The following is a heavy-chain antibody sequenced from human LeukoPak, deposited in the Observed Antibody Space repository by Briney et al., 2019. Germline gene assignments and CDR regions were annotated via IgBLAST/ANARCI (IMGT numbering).Heavy chain of an antibody. CDR1: GDTFSNYA. CDR3: ARGKNLKYRRHWSAVDF. D-gene: IGHD6-6*01. V-gene: IGHV1-69*06. Sequence: ASVKVSCKASGDTFSNYAFSWMRQAPGQGIEWLGGIIPIFGTANYAQKFQGRVTITADKSTSTAYMELSSLRSEDTAVYYCARGKNLKYRRHWSAVDFWGQGTLVTVSS. J-gene: IGHJ4*02. CDR2: IIPIFGTA.